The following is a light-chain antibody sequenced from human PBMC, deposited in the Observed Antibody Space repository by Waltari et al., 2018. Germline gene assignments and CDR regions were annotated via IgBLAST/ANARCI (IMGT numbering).Light chain of an antibody. J-gene: IGKJ4*01. Sequence: DIQMTQSPSSVSASVVDRINITCRAGQDIGNWLVWYQQKPGTAPKLLIYAASRLQRGVPARFSGSGFGTDFTLTIVSLQPEDFATYFCQQANTFPPGVTFGGGTKVEI. V-gene: IGKV1D-12*01. CDR3: QQANTFPPGVT. CDR2: AAS. CDR1: QDIGNW.